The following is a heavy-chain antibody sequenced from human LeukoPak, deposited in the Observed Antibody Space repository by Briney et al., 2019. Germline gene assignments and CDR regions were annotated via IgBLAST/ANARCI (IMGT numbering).Heavy chain of an antibody. V-gene: IGHV1-8*03. J-gene: IGHJ4*02. CDR2: MNPNSGNT. Sequence: GSSVKVSCKASGGTFSSYAISWVRQAPGQGLEWMGWMNPNSGNTGYAQKFRGRVTFTRTTSISTAYMELSSLRSDDTAVYYCARGASRSFDYWGQGTLVTVSS. CDR3: ARGASRSFDY. CDR1: GGTFSSYA.